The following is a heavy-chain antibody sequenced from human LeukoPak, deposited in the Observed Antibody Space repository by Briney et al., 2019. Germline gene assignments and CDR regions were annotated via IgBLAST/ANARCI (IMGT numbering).Heavy chain of an antibody. V-gene: IGHV3-48*03. CDR3: ARDLYVDSSPFDY. CDR2: ISSSGSTI. D-gene: IGHD6-19*01. J-gene: IGHJ4*02. CDR1: GFTFSSYE. Sequence: GGSLRLSCAASGFTFSSYEMNWVRQAPGKGLEWVSYISSSGSTIYYADSVKGRFAISRDNAKNSLYLQMNSLRAEGTAVYYCARDLYVDSSPFDYWGQGTLVTVSS.